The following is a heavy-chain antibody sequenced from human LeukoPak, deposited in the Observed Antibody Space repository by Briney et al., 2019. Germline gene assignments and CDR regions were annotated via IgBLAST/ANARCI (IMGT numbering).Heavy chain of an antibody. J-gene: IGHJ4*02. CDR3: ARQRGSGCLDY. CDR1: RFTLSNYW. D-gene: IGHD6-19*01. V-gene: IGHV3-7*01. CDR2: IKQDGSET. Sequence: PGGSLRLSCAASRFTLSNYWMSWVRQAPEKGLEWVANIKQDGSETYYVDSVKGRFTISRDNAKNSLSLQMNSLRAEDTAVYYCARQRGSGCLDYWGQGTLVTVSS.